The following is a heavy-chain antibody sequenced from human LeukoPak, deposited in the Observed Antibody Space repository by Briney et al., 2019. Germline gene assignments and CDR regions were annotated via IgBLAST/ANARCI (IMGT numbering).Heavy chain of an antibody. CDR1: GGSISSYY. CDR3: AREIPGGRLDY. CDR2: IYYSGST. Sequence: PSETLSLTCTVSGGSISSYYWSWLRQPPGKGLEWVGYIYYSGSTNYNPSLKSRVTISVDTSKNQFSLNLSSVTAADTAVYYCAREIPGGRLDYWGQGTLVTVSS. V-gene: IGHV4-59*01. J-gene: IGHJ4*02. D-gene: IGHD1-14*01.